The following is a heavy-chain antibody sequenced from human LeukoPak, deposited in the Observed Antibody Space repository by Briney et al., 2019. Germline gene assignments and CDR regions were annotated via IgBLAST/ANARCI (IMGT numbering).Heavy chain of an antibody. J-gene: IGHJ3*02. CDR3: AKEEPLPLGYCSGGSCGAFDI. CDR1: GFTFSSYG. D-gene: IGHD2-15*01. V-gene: IGHV3-30*18. CDR2: ISYDGSNK. Sequence: GGSLRLSCAASGFTFSSYGMHWVRQAPGKGLEWVAVISYDGSNKYHADSVKGRFTISRDNSKNTLYLQMNSLRAEDTAVYYCAKEEPLPLGYCSGGSCGAFDIWGQGTMVTVSS.